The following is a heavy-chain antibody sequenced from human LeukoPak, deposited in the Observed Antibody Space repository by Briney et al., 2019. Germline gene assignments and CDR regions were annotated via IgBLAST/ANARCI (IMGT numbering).Heavy chain of an antibody. Sequence: ASVKVSCKASGYTFTSYDINWVRRATGQGLEWMGWMNPNSGNTGYAQKFQGRVTMTRNTSISTAYMELSSLRSEDTAVYYCARGGPTTYYYDSSGPNDYWGQGTLVTVSS. D-gene: IGHD3-22*01. CDR2: MNPNSGNT. CDR1: GYTFTSYD. J-gene: IGHJ4*02. V-gene: IGHV1-8*01. CDR3: ARGGPTTYYYDSSGPNDY.